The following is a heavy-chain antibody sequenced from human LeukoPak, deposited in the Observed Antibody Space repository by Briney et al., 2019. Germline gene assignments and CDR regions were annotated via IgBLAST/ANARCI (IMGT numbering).Heavy chain of an antibody. CDR1: GASVSSGSYY. V-gene: IGHV4-39*01. J-gene: IGHJ3*02. Sequence: SETLSLTCNVSGASVSSGSYYWSWIRQPPGKGLEWIGSIYYSGSTYYNPSLKSRVTISVDTSKNQFSLKLSSVTAADTAVYYCARQFLGYCSGGSCSDAFDIWGQGTMVTVSS. CDR3: ARQFLGYCSGGSCSDAFDI. D-gene: IGHD2-15*01. CDR2: IYYSGST.